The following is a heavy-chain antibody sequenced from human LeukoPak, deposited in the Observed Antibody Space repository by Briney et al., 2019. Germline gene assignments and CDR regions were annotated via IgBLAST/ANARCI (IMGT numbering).Heavy chain of an antibody. CDR2: ITWNSGRI. D-gene: IGHD4-17*01. J-gene: IGHJ4*02. CDR1: GFTFDDFA. Sequence: GGSLRLSCAASGFTFDDFAMRWVRQAPGKGLEWVSSITWNSGRIGYADSVKGRFTISRDNARNSLYLQMNSLRVEDTAFYYCARGLTTVTAYFEYWGQGTLVTVSS. V-gene: IGHV3-9*01. CDR3: ARGLTTVTAYFEY.